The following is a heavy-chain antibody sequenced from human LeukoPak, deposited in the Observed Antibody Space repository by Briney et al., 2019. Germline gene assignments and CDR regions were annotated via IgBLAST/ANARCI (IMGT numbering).Heavy chain of an antibody. D-gene: IGHD2/OR15-2a*01. CDR1: GFTFDGYA. V-gene: IGHV3-43*02. CDR3: AKDQGVIRHYDFDI. J-gene: IGHJ3*02. CDR2: ISGDGGST. Sequence: PGGSLRLSCAASGFTFDGYAMHWVRQAPGKGLEWVSLISGDGGSTYYADSVKGRFTISRDNSKNSLSLQMNSLRTEDTALYYCAKDQGVIRHYDFDIWGQGTMVTVSS.